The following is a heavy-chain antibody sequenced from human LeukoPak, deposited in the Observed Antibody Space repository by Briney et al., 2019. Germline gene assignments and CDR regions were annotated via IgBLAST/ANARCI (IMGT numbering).Heavy chain of an antibody. Sequence: GGSLRLSCAASGFTFDDYAMHWVRQAPGKGLEWVSGISWNSGSIGYADSVKGRFTISRDNAKNSLYLQMNSLRAEDTALYYCARPAYSGYDYNYFDYRGQGTLVTVSS. V-gene: IGHV3-9*01. CDR2: ISWNSGSI. J-gene: IGHJ4*02. D-gene: IGHD5-12*01. CDR1: GFTFDDYA. CDR3: ARPAYSGYDYNYFDY.